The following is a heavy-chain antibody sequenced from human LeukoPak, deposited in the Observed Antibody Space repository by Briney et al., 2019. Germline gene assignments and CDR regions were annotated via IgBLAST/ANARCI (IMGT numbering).Heavy chain of an antibody. CDR3: APETPWVDY. CDR1: GLTVSDNF. CDR2: LFSDGTT. Sequence: GGSLRLSCAASGLTVSDNFMSWVRQAPGKGLEWVSILFSDGTTYYAGSVKGRFTISRDNSKNTLYLQMNSLRAEDTAVYYCAPETPWVDYWGQGTLVTVSS. D-gene: IGHD7-27*01. J-gene: IGHJ4*02. V-gene: IGHV3-66*01.